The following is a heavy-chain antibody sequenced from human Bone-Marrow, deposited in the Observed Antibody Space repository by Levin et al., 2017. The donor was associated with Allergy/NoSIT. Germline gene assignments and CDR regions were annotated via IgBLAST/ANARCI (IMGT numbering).Heavy chain of an antibody. CDR2: ISYDGSNK. CDR1: GFTFSSYG. V-gene: IGHV3-30*18. J-gene: IGHJ6*03. Sequence: SCAASGFTFSSYGMHWVRQAPGKGLEWVAVISYDGSNKYYADSVKGRFTISRDNSKNTLYLQMNSLRAEDTAVYYCAKQKVLRFLEWLLFTQYYYYYYYMDVWGKGTTVTVSS. CDR3: AKQKVLRFLEWLLFTQYYYYYYYMDV. D-gene: IGHD3-3*01.